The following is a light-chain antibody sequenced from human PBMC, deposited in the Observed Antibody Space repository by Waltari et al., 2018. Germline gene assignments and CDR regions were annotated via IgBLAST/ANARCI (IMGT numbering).Light chain of an antibody. CDR1: QIVSSN. V-gene: IGKV3-15*01. Sequence: IVMTQSPATLSVSPGERATLSCRASQIVSSNLAWYQQKPGQAPRLLIYGASTRATGIPARFSGSGSGTEFTLTISSLQSEDFAVYYCQQYNNWPQTFGQGTKVEIK. CDR2: GAS. CDR3: QQYNNWPQT. J-gene: IGKJ1*01.